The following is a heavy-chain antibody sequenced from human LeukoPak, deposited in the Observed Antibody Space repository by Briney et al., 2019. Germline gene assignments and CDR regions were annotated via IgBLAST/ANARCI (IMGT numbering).Heavy chain of an antibody. J-gene: IGHJ6*03. CDR2: IYYSGST. Sequence: NSSETLSLTCTVSGGSISSSYYYWGWIRQPPGKGLEWIGSIYYSGSTYYNPSLKSRVTISVDTSKKQFSLNLSSVTAADTAAYFCARVRYSPYYMDAWGKGTTVTVSS. CDR1: GGSISSSYYY. V-gene: IGHV4-39*07. CDR3: ARVRYSPYYMDA. D-gene: IGHD1-26*01.